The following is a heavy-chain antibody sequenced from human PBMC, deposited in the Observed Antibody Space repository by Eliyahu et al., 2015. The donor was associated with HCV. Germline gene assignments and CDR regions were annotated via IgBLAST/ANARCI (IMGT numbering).Heavy chain of an antibody. Sequence: EVQLVESGGGLVQPGGSLRLSCAASGFTFSSYEMNWVRQAPGKGLEWGSYISSSGSTIYYADSVKGRFTISRDNAKNSLYLQMNSLRAEDTAVYYCARDMTRDYYYYGMDVWGQGTTVTVSS. CDR1: GFTFSSYE. J-gene: IGHJ6*02. D-gene: IGHD3-16*01. CDR2: ISSSGSTI. CDR3: ARDMTRDYYYYGMDV. V-gene: IGHV3-48*03.